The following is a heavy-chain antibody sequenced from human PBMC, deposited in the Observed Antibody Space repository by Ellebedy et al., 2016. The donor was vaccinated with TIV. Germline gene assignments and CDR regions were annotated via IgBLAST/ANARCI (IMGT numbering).Heavy chain of an antibody. CDR1: GGSVSSGSYY. D-gene: IGHD1-26*01. CDR2: IYYSGST. CDR3: ARGRWELLGTYYFDY. J-gene: IGHJ4*02. Sequence: SETLSLXXTVSGGSVSSGSYYWSWIRQPPGKGLEWIGYIYYSGSTNYNPSLKSRVTISVDTSKNQFSLKLSSVTAADTAVYYCARGRWELLGTYYFDYWGQGTLVTVSS. V-gene: IGHV4-61*01.